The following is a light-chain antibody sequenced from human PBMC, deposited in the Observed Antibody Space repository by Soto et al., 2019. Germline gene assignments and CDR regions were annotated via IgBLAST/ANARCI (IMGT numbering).Light chain of an antibody. V-gene: IGLV2-23*02. CDR2: EVS. CDR3: CSYAGSSTWV. J-gene: IGLJ3*02. Sequence: QSALTQPASVSGSPGQSITISCTGTSSDVGSYNLVSWYQQHPGKAPKLMIYEVSKRPSGVSNRFSGSKSGNTASRTISGLQAEDEADYYCCSYAGSSTWVFGGGTQLTVL. CDR1: SSDVGSYNL.